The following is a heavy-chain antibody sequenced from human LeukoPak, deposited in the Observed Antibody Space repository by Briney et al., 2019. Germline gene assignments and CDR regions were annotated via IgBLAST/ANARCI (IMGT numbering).Heavy chain of an antibody. V-gene: IGHV1-2*02. CDR3: ARFPPLTGSNWFDP. D-gene: IGHD1-20*01. J-gene: IGHJ5*02. Sequence: ASVKVSCKASGYTFTGYYMHWVRQAPGQGLEWMGWINPNSGGTNYAQKLQGRVTMTRDTSISTAYMELSRLRSDDTAVYYCARFPPLTGSNWFDPWGQGTLVTVSS. CDR1: GYTFTGYY. CDR2: INPNSGGT.